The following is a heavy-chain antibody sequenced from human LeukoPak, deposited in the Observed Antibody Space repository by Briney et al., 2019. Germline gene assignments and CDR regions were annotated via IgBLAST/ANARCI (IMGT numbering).Heavy chain of an antibody. Sequence: GGSLRVSCAASGFTFDDNAMHCVRQAPGKGLEWVSGISWNSGSIGYADSVKGRFTISRDNAKNSLYLQMNSLRAEDTALYYCAKSMVRGVIITLDYWGQGTLVTVSS. CDR2: ISWNSGSI. J-gene: IGHJ4*02. CDR1: GFTFDDNA. CDR3: AKSMVRGVIITLDY. V-gene: IGHV3-9*01. D-gene: IGHD3-10*01.